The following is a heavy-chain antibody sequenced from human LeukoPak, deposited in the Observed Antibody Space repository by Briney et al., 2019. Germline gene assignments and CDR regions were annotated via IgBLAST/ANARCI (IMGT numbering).Heavy chain of an antibody. CDR2: IIPIFGTA. J-gene: IGHJ4*02. V-gene: IGHV1-69*06. D-gene: IGHD3-22*01. CDR3: ARGGGGSGSFDY. Sequence: GSSVNVSFKSSVCTFIIYAISWVRQAPGQGLEWMGRIIPIFGTANYAQKFQGRVTITADKSTSTAYMELSSLRSEDTAVYYCARGGGGSGSFDYWGQGTLVTVSS. CDR1: VCTFIIYA.